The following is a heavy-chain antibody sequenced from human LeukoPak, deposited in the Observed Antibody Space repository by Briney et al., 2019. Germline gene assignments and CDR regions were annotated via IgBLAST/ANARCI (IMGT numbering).Heavy chain of an antibody. J-gene: IGHJ5*02. D-gene: IGHD3-10*01. CDR3: AREDYYGSSFVL. CDR1: GDTFSSYD. CDR2: IIPIVGTA. Sequence: ASVKVSCKASGDTFSSYDMRWVRQAPGQGLEWMGGIIPIVGTANYAQKFQGRVTITTDTSTSTAYMELSSLRSEDTAVYYYAREDYYGSSFVLGGQGTRDSVSS. V-gene: IGHV1-69*05.